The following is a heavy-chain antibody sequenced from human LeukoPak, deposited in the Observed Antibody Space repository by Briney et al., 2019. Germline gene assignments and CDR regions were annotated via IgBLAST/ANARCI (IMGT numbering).Heavy chain of an antibody. D-gene: IGHD2-15*01. CDR1: GGSISSYY. J-gene: IGHJ4*02. CDR3: ARFASSGGSCYLDY. CDR2: IYTSEST. V-gene: IGHV4-4*07. Sequence: SAPLSITCTVSGGSISSYYWSWIRQPAGKGLEWIGRIYTSESTNYNPSLKSRVTMSVDTSKNQFSLKLSSVTAADTAVYYCARFASSGGSCYLDYWGQGTLVTVSS.